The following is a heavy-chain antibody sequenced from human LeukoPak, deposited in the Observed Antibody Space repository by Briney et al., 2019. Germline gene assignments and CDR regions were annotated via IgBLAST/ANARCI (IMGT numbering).Heavy chain of an antibody. CDR3: ARDVFTPKDYYYGMDV. CDR2: IWYDGSNK. J-gene: IGHJ6*02. Sequence: GGSLRLSCAASGFTFSSYGMHWVRQAPGKGLEWVAVIWYDGSNKYYADSVKGRFTISRDNSKNTLYLQMNSLRAEDTAVYYCARDVFTPKDYYYGMDVWGQGTTVTVSS. CDR1: GFTFSSYG. V-gene: IGHV3-33*01. D-gene: IGHD2-15*01.